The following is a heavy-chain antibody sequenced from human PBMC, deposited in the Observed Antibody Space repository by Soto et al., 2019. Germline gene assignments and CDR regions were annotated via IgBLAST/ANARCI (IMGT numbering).Heavy chain of an antibody. V-gene: IGHV2-5*02. D-gene: IGHD6-19*01. CDR1: GFSLSTSGVG. CDR3: ARRRDGYTSGWYSNWFDP. CDR2: IYWDDDK. Sequence: QITLKESGPTLVKPTQTLTLTCTFSGFSLSTSGVGVGWIRQPPGKALEWLALIYWDDDKRFSPSLKSRLTITKDTSKNQVVLTMTNMDPLDTATYYCARRRDGYTSGWYSNWFDPWGQGTLVTVSS. J-gene: IGHJ5*02.